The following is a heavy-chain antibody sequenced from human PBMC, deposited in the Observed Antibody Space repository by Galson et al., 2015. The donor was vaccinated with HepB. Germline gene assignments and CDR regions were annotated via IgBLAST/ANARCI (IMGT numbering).Heavy chain of an antibody. V-gene: IGHV3-53*04. D-gene: IGHD3-10*01. CDR3: ASILWFGELYGMDV. J-gene: IGHJ6*02. CDR1: GFTVSSNY. CDR2: IYSGGST. Sequence: SLRLSCAASGFTVSSNYMSWVRQAPGKGLEWVSVIYSGGSTYYADSVKGRFTISRHNSENTLYLQMNSLRAEDTAVYYCASILWFGELYGMDVWGQGTTVTVSS.